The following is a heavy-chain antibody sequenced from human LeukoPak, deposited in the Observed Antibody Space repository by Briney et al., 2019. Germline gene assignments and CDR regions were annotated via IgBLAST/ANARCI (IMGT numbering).Heavy chain of an antibody. CDR3: ARDGGYLSGDAFDI. Sequence: KPSETLSLTCDVSGYSISTAYYWGWIRQPPGKGLEWIGSIYHSGSTYYNPSLKSRLTISVDTSKNQFSLKLSSVTAADTALYYCARDGGYLSGDAFDIWGQGTMVTVSS. J-gene: IGHJ3*02. CDR2: IYHSGST. D-gene: IGHD3-22*01. V-gene: IGHV4-38-2*02. CDR1: GYSISTAYY.